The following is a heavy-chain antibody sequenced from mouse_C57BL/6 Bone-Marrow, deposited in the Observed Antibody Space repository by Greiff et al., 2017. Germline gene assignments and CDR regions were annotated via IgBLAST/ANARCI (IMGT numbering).Heavy chain of an antibody. Sequence: EVQGVESGGGLVQPGGSLKLSCVASGFTFSNYWMNWVRQSPEKGLEWVAQIRLKSDNFPTHYAESVKGRFTISRDDSKSGVYLQMSNLRAEDTGIYYCAGLWSWFAYWGQGTLVTVSA. J-gene: IGHJ3*01. D-gene: IGHD1-1*02. CDR1: GFTFSNYW. CDR3: AGLWSWFAY. V-gene: IGHV6-3*01. CDR2: IRLKSDNFPT.